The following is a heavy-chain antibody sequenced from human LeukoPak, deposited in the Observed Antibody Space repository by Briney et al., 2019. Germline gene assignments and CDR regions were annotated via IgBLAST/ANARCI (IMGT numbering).Heavy chain of an antibody. V-gene: IGHV1-69*05. Sequence: ASVKVSCKASGGTFSSYAISWVRQAPGQGLEWMGGIIPIFGTANYAQKFQGRVTITTDESTSTAYMELSSLRSEDTAVYYCARGKLKKGIVVVPAAIPGYYYYMDVWGKGTTVTVSS. CDR1: GGTFSSYA. J-gene: IGHJ6*03. D-gene: IGHD2-2*01. CDR3: ARGKLKKGIVVVPAAIPGYYYYMDV. CDR2: IIPIFGTA.